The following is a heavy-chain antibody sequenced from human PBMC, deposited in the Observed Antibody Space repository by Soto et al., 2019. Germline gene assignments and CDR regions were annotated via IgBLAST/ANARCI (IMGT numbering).Heavy chain of an antibody. D-gene: IGHD2-2*02. CDR2: IIPIFGTA. J-gene: IGHJ6*02. CDR1: GGTFSSYA. V-gene: IGHV1-69*13. CDR3: ARENCSSTSCYITDGYYYYGMDV. Sequence: SVKVSCKASGGTFSSYAISWVRQAPGQGLEWMGGIIPIFGTANYAQKFQGRVTITADESTSTAYMELSSLRSEDTAVYYCARENCSSTSCYITDGYYYYGMDVWGQGTTVTVSS.